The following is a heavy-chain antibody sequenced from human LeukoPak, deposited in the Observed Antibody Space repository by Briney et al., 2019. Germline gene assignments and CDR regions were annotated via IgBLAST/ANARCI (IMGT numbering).Heavy chain of an antibody. D-gene: IGHD6-13*01. CDR1: GYTFTGYY. V-gene: IGHV1-2*02. CDR3: ARGSGSSNYLADY. Sequence: GASVKVSCKASGYTFTGYYMHWVRQAPGQGLEWMGWINPNSGGTNYAQKFQGRVTMTRDTSISTAYMELSRLRSDDTAVYYCARGSGSSNYLADYWGQGTLVTVSS. J-gene: IGHJ4*02. CDR2: INPNSGGT.